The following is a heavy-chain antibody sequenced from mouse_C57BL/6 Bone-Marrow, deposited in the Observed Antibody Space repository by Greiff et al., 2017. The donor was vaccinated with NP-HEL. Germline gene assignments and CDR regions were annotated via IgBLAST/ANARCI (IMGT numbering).Heavy chain of an antibody. D-gene: IGHD1-1*01. CDR1: GYTFTSYW. J-gene: IGHJ1*03. V-gene: IGHV1-55*01. CDR3: ARERYYYGSSPYWYFDV. CDR2: IYPGSGST. Sequence: VQLQQPGAELVKPGASVKMSCKASGYTFTSYWITWVKQRPGQGLEWIGDIYPGSGSTNYNEKFKSKATLTVDTSSSTAYMQLSSLTSEDSAVYYFARERYYYGSSPYWYFDVWGTGTTVTVSS.